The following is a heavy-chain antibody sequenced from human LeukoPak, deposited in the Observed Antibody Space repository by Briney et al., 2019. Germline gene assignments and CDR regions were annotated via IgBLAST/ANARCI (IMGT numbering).Heavy chain of an antibody. CDR3: ARYRGEPSHGLTFDY. J-gene: IGHJ4*02. V-gene: IGHV4-34*01. Sequence: SETLSLTCAAYGGSFSGYYWSWIRQPPGKGLEWIGEINHSGSTNYNTSLKSRVIISVDTSKNQFSLKLSSVTAADTAVYYCARYRGEPSHGLTFDYWGQGTLVTVSS. D-gene: IGHD5-18*01. CDR1: GGSFSGYY. CDR2: INHSGST.